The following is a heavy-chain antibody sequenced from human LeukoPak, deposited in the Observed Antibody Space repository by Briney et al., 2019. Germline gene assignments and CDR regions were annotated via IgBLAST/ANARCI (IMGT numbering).Heavy chain of an antibody. V-gene: IGHV4-59*08. CDR2: IYYSGST. Sequence: SETLSLTCTVSGGSISSYYWSWIRQPPGKGLEWIGYIYYSGSTNYNPSLKSRVTISVDTSKNQFSLKLSSVTAADTAVYYCARPGYSSGWYEFDYWGQGILVTVSS. J-gene: IGHJ4*02. D-gene: IGHD6-19*01. CDR3: ARPGYSSGWYEFDY. CDR1: GGSISSYY.